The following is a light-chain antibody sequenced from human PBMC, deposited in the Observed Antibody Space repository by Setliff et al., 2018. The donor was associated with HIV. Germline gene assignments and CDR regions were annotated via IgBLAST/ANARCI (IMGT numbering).Light chain of an antibody. Sequence: QSALTQPASVSGSPGQSITISCTGTSTDVGTYNLVSWYQQHPGEAPKVMIYEVSKRPSGISNRFSGSKSGNTASLTISGLQPEDESDYYCCSYASGSTSLFVFGTGTKVTV. J-gene: IGLJ1*01. CDR1: STDVGTYNL. V-gene: IGLV2-23*02. CDR2: EVS. CDR3: CSYASGSTSLFV.